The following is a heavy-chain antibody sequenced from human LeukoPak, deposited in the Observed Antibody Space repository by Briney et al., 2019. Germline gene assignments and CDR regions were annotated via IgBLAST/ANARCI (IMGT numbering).Heavy chain of an antibody. D-gene: IGHD2-2*01. V-gene: IGHV4-59*01. CDR1: GGSLSSYY. Sequence: PSETLSLTCTVSGGSLSSYYWSWIRQPPGKGLEWIGYIYYSGSTSYNPSLKSRVTISVDTSKNQFSLKLTPVTAADTALYYCARDLRGSSCYDYWGQGTLVTVSS. CDR3: ARDLRGSSCYDY. J-gene: IGHJ4*02. CDR2: IYYSGST.